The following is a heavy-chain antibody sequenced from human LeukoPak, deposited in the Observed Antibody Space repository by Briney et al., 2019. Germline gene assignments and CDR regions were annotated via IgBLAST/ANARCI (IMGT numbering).Heavy chain of an antibody. CDR3: ARAQGSRNWFDP. Sequence: ASVKVSCTASGYTFTSYDINWVRQATGQGLEWMGWMNPNSGNTGYAQRFQGRVTMTRNNSISTAYMELSSLRSEDTAVYYCARAQGSRNWFDPWGQGTLVTVSS. CDR1: GYTFTSYD. J-gene: IGHJ5*02. CDR2: MNPNSGNT. V-gene: IGHV1-8*01.